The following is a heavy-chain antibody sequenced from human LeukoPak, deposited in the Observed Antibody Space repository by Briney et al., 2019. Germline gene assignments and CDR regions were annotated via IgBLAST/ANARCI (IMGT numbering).Heavy chain of an antibody. CDR3: AKVGDYYGSGKYSNFDY. J-gene: IGHJ4*02. V-gene: IGHV3-15*01. CDR2: IKSKTDGGTT. D-gene: IGHD3-10*01. CDR1: GFTFSNAW. Sequence: PGGSLRLSCAASGFTFSNAWMNWVRQAPGKGLEWVGRIKSKTDGGTTDYAAPVKGRFTISRDDSKNTLYLQMNSLKTEDTAVYYCAKVGDYYGSGKYSNFDYWGQGTLVTVSS.